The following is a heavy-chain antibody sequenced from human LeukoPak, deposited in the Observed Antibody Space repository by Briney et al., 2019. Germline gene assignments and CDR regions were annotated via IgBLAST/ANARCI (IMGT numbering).Heavy chain of an antibody. CDR1: GFTFSSYA. CDR3: AKNSRAIGDY. J-gene: IGHJ4*02. Sequence: GGSLRLSCAASGFTFSSYAMHWVRQAPGKGLEWVAVISYDGSNKYYADSVKGRFTISRDNSKNTLYLQMNSLRAEDTAVYYCAKNSRAIGDYWGQGTLVTVSS. CDR2: ISYDGSNK. V-gene: IGHV3-30-3*02. D-gene: IGHD2-21*01.